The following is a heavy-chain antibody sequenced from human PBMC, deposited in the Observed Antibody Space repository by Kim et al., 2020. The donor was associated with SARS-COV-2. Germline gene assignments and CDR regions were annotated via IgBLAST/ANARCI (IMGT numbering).Heavy chain of an antibody. CDR1: GGSISSYY. CDR2: IYYSGST. Sequence: SETLSLICTVSGGSISSYYWSWIRQPPGKGLEWIGYIYYSGSTNYNPSLKSRVTISVDTSKNQFSLKLSSVTAADTAVYYCARSWLDCSGGSCYHMVDIWGQGTMVTVSS. CDR3: ARSWLDCSGGSCYHMVDI. J-gene: IGHJ3*02. V-gene: IGHV4-59*01. D-gene: IGHD2-15*01.